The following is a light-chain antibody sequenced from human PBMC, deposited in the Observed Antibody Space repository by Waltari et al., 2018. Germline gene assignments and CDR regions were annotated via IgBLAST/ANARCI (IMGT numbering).Light chain of an antibody. Sequence: QSVLTQPPSVSAAPGQRVTISCSGGSSNIGNNYVSWYRQFPGTAPKLLIDEKSERPSGMPGRFAGSKSGTAATLDITGLQAGDEADYYCGTWDSSLSGAVVGGGTHLTVL. CDR2: EKS. CDR1: SSNIGNNY. J-gene: IGLJ7*01. V-gene: IGLV1-51*02. CDR3: GTWDSSLSGAV.